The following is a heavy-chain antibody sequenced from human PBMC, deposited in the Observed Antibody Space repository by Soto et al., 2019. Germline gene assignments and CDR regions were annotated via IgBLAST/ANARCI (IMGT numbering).Heavy chain of an antibody. Sequence: VVSLRLSCAASGVTFSSYAMSWVRQAPGKGLEWVSAISGSGGSTYYADSVKGRFTISRDNSKNTLYLQMNSLRAEDTAVYYCAKGGLVRFLEWLPSSDAFDIWGQGTMVTVSS. CDR1: GVTFSSYA. J-gene: IGHJ3*02. CDR3: AKGGLVRFLEWLPSSDAFDI. CDR2: ISGSGGST. D-gene: IGHD3-3*01. V-gene: IGHV3-23*01.